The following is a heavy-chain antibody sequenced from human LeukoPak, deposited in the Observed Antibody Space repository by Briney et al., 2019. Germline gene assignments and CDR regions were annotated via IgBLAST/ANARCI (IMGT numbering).Heavy chain of an antibody. CDR3: ARHLSGVTGYTYGRGIDY. V-gene: IGHV3-48*03. J-gene: IGHJ4*02. CDR1: GFTFSSYE. Sequence: SGGSLRLSCAASGFTFSSYEMNWVRQAPGKGLEWVSYIDSSGSTIHYADSVKGRFTISRDNAKTSLYLQMNSLRAEDTAVYYCARHLSGVTGYTYGRGIDYWGQGTLVTVSS. D-gene: IGHD5-18*01. CDR2: IDSSGSTI.